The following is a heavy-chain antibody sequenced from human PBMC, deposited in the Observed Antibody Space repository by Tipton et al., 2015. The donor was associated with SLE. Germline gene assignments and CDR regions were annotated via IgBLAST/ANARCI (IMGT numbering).Heavy chain of an antibody. Sequence: TLSLTCAVYGGSFSGYYWSWIRQPPGKGLEWIGEINHSGSTNYNPSLKSRVTISVDTSKNQFSLKLSSVTAADTAVHYCARASIPFQTGWFDPWGQGTLVTVSS. D-gene: IGHD2-2*02. V-gene: IGHV4-34*01. CDR1: GGSFSGYY. CDR2: INHSGST. J-gene: IGHJ5*02. CDR3: ARASIPFQTGWFDP.